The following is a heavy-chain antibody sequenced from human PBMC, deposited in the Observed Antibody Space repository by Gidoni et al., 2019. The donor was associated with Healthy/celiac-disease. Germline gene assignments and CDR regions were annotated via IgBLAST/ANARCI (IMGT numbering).Heavy chain of an antibody. V-gene: IGHV4-31*03. CDR3: ARGPGILEFYYMDV. Sequence: QVQLQESGPGLVKPSQTLSLTCTVSGGSISRGGYYWSWIRQHPGKGLEWIGYIYYSGSTYYNPSLKSRVTISVDTSKNQFSLKLSSVTAADTAVYYCARGPGILEFYYMDVWGKGTTVTVSS. CDR2: IYYSGST. CDR1: GGSISRGGYY. J-gene: IGHJ6*03. D-gene: IGHD3-3*01.